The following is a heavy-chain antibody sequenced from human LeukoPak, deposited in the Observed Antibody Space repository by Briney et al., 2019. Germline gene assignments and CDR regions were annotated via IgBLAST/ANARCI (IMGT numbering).Heavy chain of an antibody. CDR2: ISAYNGNT. J-gene: IGHJ4*02. CDR3: ARVHRSIFYSLWTGLDY. V-gene: IGHV1-18*01. CDR1: GYTFTSYG. Sequence: GASMKVSCKTSGYTFTSYGISWVRQAPGQGLEWMGWISAYNGNTNYAQKLQGRVTMTTDTSTSTAYMELRSLRSDDTAVYYCARVHRSIFYSLWTGLDYWGQGTLVTVSS. D-gene: IGHD2/OR15-2a*01.